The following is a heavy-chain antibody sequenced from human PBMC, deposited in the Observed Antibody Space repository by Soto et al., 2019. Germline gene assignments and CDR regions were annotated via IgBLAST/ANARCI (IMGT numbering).Heavy chain of an antibody. Sequence: GASVKVSCKVSGYTLTELSMHWVRQAPGKGLEWMGGFDPEDGETIYAQKFQGRVTMTEDTSTDTAYMELSSLRSEDTAVYYCATIYSSSWYRNWFDPWGQGTLVTVS. V-gene: IGHV1-24*01. CDR2: FDPEDGET. D-gene: IGHD6-13*01. CDR1: GYTLTELS. J-gene: IGHJ5*02. CDR3: ATIYSSSWYRNWFDP.